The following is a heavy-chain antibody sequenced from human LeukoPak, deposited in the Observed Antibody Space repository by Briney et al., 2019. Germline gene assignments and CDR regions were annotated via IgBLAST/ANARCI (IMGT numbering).Heavy chain of an antibody. Sequence: PSETLSLTCTVSGGSISSYYWSWIRQPPGKGLEWIGYIYYSGSTNYNPSLKSRVTISVDTSKNQFSLKLSSVTAADTAVYCAREGGPYRPLDYSGQGTLVTVSS. J-gene: IGHJ4*02. CDR1: GGSISSYY. V-gene: IGHV4-59*12. CDR3: AREGGPYRPLDY. CDR2: IYYSGST.